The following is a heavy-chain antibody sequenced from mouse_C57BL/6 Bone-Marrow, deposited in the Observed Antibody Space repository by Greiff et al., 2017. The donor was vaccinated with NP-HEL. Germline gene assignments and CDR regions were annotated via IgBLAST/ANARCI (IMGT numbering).Heavy chain of an antibody. CDR2: ISDGGSYT. J-gene: IGHJ1*03. Sequence: EVMLVESGGGLVKPGGSLKLSCAASGFTFSSYAMSWVRQTPEKRLEWVATISDGGSYTYYPDNVKGRFPISRDNAKNNLYLQMSHLKSEDTAMYDCARDHGYYVDWYFDVWGTGTTVTVSS. CDR3: ARDHGYYVDWYFDV. CDR1: GFTFSSYA. D-gene: IGHD2-3*01. V-gene: IGHV5-4*01.